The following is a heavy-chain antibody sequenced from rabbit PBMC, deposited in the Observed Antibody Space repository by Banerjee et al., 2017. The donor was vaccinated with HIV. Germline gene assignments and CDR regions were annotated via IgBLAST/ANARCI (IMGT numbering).Heavy chain of an antibody. D-gene: IGHD1-1*01. CDR2: IDSGSSGST. Sequence: QSLEESGGDLVKPGASLTLTCTASGFTFSSYWMSWVRQAPGKGLEWIGCIDSGSSGSTYYASWAKGRFTISKTSSTTVTLQMTSLTAADTATYFCARDPYTIYSGTNLWGPGTLVTVS. CDR1: GFTFSSYW. J-gene: IGHJ4*01. V-gene: IGHV1S40*01. CDR3: ARDPYTIYSGTNL.